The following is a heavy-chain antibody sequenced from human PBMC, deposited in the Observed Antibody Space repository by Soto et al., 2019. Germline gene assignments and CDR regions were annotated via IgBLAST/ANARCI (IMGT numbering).Heavy chain of an antibody. Sequence: SETLSLTCTVSGGSIRSYYLSWIRQSPGKGLEWIGYIYHSGNTNVNPSLKSRVTISVDTSKSQISLKMTSVTAADTAVYYCAKDYYETSSYWGAFNIWGQGAMVTV. V-gene: IGHV4-59*01. CDR3: AKDYYETSSYWGAFNI. D-gene: IGHD3-22*01. CDR2: IYHSGNT. CDR1: GGSIRSYY. J-gene: IGHJ3*02.